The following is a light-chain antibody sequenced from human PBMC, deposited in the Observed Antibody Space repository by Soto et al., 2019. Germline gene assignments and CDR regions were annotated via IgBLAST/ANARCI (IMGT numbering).Light chain of an antibody. V-gene: IGKV1-5*01. J-gene: IGKJ1*01. CDR2: DAS. CDR1: QTISSW. CDR3: QQYNSYSEA. Sequence: DIQMTQSPSTLSASLGDSVTITCRASQTISSWLAWYQQKPGKAPDLLIFDASSLERGVPSRFSGSGSGTEFTLTISSLQHDDFATYYCQQYNSYSEAFGQGTKVDIK.